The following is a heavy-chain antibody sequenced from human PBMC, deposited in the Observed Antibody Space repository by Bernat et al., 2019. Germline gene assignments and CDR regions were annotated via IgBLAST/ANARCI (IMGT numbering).Heavy chain of an antibody. CDR3: AAGKWFGELLDGDY. Sequence: QMQLVQSGPEVKKPGTSVKVSCKASGFTFTSSAMQWVRQARGQRLEWIGWIVVGSGNTNYAQKFQDRVTNTRDMSTSTAYMGLSSLRSEDTAVYYCAAGKWFGELLDGDYWGQGTLVTVSS. J-gene: IGHJ4*02. CDR2: IVVGSGNT. V-gene: IGHV1-58*02. D-gene: IGHD3-10*01. CDR1: GFTFTSSA.